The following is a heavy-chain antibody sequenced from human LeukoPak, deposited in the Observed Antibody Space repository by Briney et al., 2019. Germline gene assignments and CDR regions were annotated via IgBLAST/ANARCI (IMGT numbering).Heavy chain of an antibody. D-gene: IGHD2-15*01. CDR2: IIPILGTA. CDR1: GGTFSSYA. CDR3: ARDRPRWPFDP. J-gene: IGHJ5*02. V-gene: IGHV1-69*11. Sequence: ASVKVSCKASGGTFSSYAISWVRQAPGQGLEWMGRIIPILGTANYAQKFQGRVTITTDEPTSTAYMELSSLRSEDTAVYYCARDRPRWPFDPWGQGTLVTVSS.